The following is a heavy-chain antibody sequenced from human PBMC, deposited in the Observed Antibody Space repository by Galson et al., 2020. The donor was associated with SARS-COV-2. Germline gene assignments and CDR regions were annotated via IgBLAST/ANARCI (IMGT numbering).Heavy chain of an antibody. CDR1: GFTFSSYA. V-gene: IGHV3-30*04. CDR2: ISYDGSNK. J-gene: IGHJ4*02. D-gene: IGHD3-3*01. Sequence: QLGESLKISCAASGFTFSSYAMHWVRQAPGKGLEWVAVISYDGSNKYYADSVKGRFTISRDNSKNTLYLQMNSLRAEDTAVYYCARARITIFGVVILDYWGQVTLVTVSS. CDR3: ARARITIFGVVILDY.